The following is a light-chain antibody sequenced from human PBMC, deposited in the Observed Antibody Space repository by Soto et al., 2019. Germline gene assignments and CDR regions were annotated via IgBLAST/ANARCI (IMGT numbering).Light chain of an antibody. CDR2: EVS. J-gene: IGLJ2*01. Sequence: QSVLTQPPSASGSPGQSVTITCSGTSSDVGEENYVSWYQQHPGKVPKLILYEVSKRPSGVPDRFSVSRSGNTASLTVSGLQAEDESDYYCSSFAGSPVVFGGGTKLTVL. V-gene: IGLV2-8*01. CDR1: SSDVGEENY. CDR3: SSFAGSPVV.